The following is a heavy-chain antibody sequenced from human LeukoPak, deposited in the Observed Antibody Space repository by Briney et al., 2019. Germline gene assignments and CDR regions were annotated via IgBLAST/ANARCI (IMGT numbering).Heavy chain of an antibody. CDR3: AREHCSTTSCYFDS. J-gene: IGHJ5*01. D-gene: IGHD2-2*01. CDR1: GFTFSDYY. V-gene: IGHV3-11*01. CDR2: ISTSGSTI. Sequence: PGGSLRLSCTASGFTFSDYYMSWIRQAPGQGLEWVSYISTSGSTIYHADSVKGRFTISRDNANNSLYLQMNSLRAEDTAVYYCAREHCSTTSCYFDSWGQGSLVTVSS.